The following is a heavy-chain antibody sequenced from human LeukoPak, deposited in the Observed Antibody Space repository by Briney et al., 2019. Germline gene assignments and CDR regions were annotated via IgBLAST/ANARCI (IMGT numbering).Heavy chain of an antibody. D-gene: IGHD6-13*01. V-gene: IGHV3-21*01. CDR2: ISSSSSYI. Sequence: GGSLRLSCAASGFTFSSYSMNWVRQAPGKGLEWVSSISSSSSYIYYADSVKGRFTISRDNAKNSLYQQMNSLRAEDTAVYYCARDRGSWYMGYWGQGTLVTVSS. CDR3: ARDRGSWYMGY. CDR1: GFTFSSYS. J-gene: IGHJ4*02.